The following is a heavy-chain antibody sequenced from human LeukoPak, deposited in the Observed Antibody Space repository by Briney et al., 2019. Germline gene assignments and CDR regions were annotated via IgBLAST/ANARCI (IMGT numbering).Heavy chain of an antibody. J-gene: IGHJ4*02. CDR3: AKSSLGDTGASQYYFDY. CDR2: ISDSGDST. V-gene: IGHV3-23*01. Sequence: GGSLRLSCSASGFTFSSYAMSWVRQAPGKGLEWVSAISDSGDSTYYADSVKGRFTISRDNSKNTLYLQMNSLRAEDTAVYYCAKSSLGDTGASQYYFDYWGQGTLVTVSS. CDR1: GFTFSSYA. D-gene: IGHD2-8*02.